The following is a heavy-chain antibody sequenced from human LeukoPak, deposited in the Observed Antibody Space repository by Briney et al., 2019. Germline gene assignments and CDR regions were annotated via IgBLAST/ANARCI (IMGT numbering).Heavy chain of an antibody. CDR1: GFTFDDYG. V-gene: IGHV3-20*04. J-gene: IGHJ3*02. D-gene: IGHD1-26*01. Sequence: GGSLRLSCAASGFTFDDYGMSWVRQAPGKGLEWVSGINWNGGSTGYADSVKGRFTISRDSAKNSLYLQMNSLRAEDTALYYCARDRPEWELPAFDIWGQGTMVTVSS. CDR3: ARDRPEWELPAFDI. CDR2: INWNGGST.